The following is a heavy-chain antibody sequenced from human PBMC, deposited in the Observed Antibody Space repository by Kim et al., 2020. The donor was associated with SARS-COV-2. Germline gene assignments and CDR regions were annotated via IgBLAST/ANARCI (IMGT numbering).Heavy chain of an antibody. J-gene: IGHJ4*02. CDR1: GFTFSNYA. CDR2: IGAGHDA. D-gene: IGHD2-15*01. CDR3: TKRAATGAGPYYYDS. Sequence: GGSLILSCAVSGFTFSNYAMSWVRQAPGKRLEWVAGIGAGHDAYYRDSVRGRFTISRDHSDNTLYLQMNSLRADDAAVYHCTKRAATGAGPYYYDSWGPGTLVTVSS. V-gene: IGHV3-23*01.